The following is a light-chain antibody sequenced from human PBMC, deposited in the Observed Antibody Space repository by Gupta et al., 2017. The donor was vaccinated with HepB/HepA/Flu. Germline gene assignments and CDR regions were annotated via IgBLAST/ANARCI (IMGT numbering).Light chain of an antibody. CDR3: QKYDSAPFS. CDR2: DAI. V-gene: IGKV1-27*01. J-gene: IGKJ4*01. CDR1: QVITNN. Sequence: DIQMTQSPSSLSASVGDRVTITCRASQVITNNLAWYQQKPGQAPHLLIFDAITLQSGVPSRFSGSGSGTDFTLTINTLQPEDVATYYCQKYDSAPFSFGGGTXVEIK.